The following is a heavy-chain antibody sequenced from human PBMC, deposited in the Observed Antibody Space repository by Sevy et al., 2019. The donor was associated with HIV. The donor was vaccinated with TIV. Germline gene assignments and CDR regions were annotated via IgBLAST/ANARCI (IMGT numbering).Heavy chain of an antibody. J-gene: IGHJ4*02. D-gene: IGHD3-9*01. V-gene: IGHV3-7*01. CDR3: AREFDGGPDY. CDR1: GFAFSTYW. CDR2: INQDGSQK. Sequence: GGSLRLSCGASGFAFSTYWMSWVRQAPGKGLEWVANINQDGSQKYYVDSVKGRFTISKDNAKNSLYLQMSSLRAEDTAVYYCAREFDGGPDYWGQGTLVTVSS.